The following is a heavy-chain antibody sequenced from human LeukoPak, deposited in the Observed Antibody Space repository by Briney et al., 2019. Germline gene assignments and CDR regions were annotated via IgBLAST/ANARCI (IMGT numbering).Heavy chain of an antibody. V-gene: IGHV4-59*08. J-gene: IGHJ4*02. D-gene: IGHD3-22*01. Sequence: SETLSLTCAVYGGSSSGYYWSWIRQPPGKGLEWIGSIYYSGSTNYNPSLKSRVTISVDTSKNQFSLKLSSVTAADTAVYYCARVYYDSSGYLFDYWGQGTLVTVSS. CDR2: IYYSGST. CDR3: ARVYYDSSGYLFDY. CDR1: GGSSSGYY.